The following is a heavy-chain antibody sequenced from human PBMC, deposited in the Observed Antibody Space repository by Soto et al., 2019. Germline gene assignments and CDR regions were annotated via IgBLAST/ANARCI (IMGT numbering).Heavy chain of an antibody. D-gene: IGHD1-1*01. CDR2: ISSSSSYI. V-gene: IGHV3-21*01. J-gene: IGHJ4*02. Sequence: NPGGSLRLSCAASGFTFSIYSINWVRQAPGKGLEWVSSISSSSSYIYYADSVKGRFTISRDNAKNSLYLQMNSLRAEDTALYYCARSPGRDGYNHFDYSGQGIVVTVPS. CDR1: GFTFSIYS. CDR3: ARSPGRDGYNHFDY.